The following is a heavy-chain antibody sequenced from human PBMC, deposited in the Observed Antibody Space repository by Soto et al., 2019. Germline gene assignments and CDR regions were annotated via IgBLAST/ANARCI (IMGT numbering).Heavy chain of an antibody. D-gene: IGHD3-3*01. V-gene: IGHV1-69*13. CDR2: IIPKFGTT. J-gene: IGHJ4*01. CDR3: AREKSIFGVVIIRPVFDY. CDR1: GGTFSTYG. Sequence: SVKVSCKASGGTFSTYGMNWVRLAPGQGLEWMGGIIPKFGTTNYAQKFQGRVTITADESTNTAYMELNYLRSEDTAVYFCAREKSIFGVVIIRPVFDYWGQ.